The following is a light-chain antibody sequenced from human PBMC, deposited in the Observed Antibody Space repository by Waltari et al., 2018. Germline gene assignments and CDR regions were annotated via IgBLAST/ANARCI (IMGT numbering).Light chain of an antibody. CDR2: STS. V-gene: IGKV1-39*01. J-gene: IGKJ2*03. Sequence: DIQMTQSPSSLSASVGDRVTITCRAAQRISSYLNWYQVKPGKAPKPLIYSTSTLQNGVPSRFGGSGAGTQFTLTISGLQPEDFATYYCQQSYRDVGFRFGQGTKL. CDR1: QRISSY. CDR3: QQSYRDVGFR.